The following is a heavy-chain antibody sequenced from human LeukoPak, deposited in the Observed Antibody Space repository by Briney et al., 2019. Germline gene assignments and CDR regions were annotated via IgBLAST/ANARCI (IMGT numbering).Heavy chain of an antibody. D-gene: IGHD2-15*01. V-gene: IGHV4-59*01. Sequence: SETLSLTCTVSGGSISSYYWSWIRQPPGKGLEWIGYIYYSGSTNYNPSLKSRVTISVDTSKNQFSLKLSSVTAADTAVYYCARGLYCSGGSYFYDYWGQGTLVTVSS. J-gene: IGHJ4*02. CDR3: ARGLYCSGGSYFYDY. CDR1: GGSISSYY. CDR2: IYYSGST.